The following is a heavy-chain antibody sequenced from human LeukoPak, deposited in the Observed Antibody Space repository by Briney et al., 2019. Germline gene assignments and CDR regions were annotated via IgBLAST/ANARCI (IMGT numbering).Heavy chain of an antibody. V-gene: IGHV4-39*02. CDR3: ARDWYSSGWYSFDY. CDR2: IYYSGST. J-gene: IGHJ4*02. CDR1: GGSISSSGYY. Sequence: PSETLSLTCTVSGGSISSSGYYWGWIRQPPGKGLEWIGSIYYSGSTYYNPSLKSRATISVDTSKNQFSLKLSSVTAADTAVYYCARDWYSSGWYSFDYWGQGTLVTVSS. D-gene: IGHD6-19*01.